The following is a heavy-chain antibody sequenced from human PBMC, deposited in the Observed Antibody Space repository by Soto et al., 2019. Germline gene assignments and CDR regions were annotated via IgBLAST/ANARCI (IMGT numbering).Heavy chain of an antibody. CDR2: INGGNGDT. Sequence: QVQLVQSGAEVKKPGASVKVSCKASGYTFTNYAMHWVRQAPGQRLEWMGWINGGNGDTKYSQKFQGRVTITRDTSANTAYMELSSLRSEDMAAFYCARGDSGGKYWYFDLWGRGTLVTVSS. CDR1: GYTFTNYA. V-gene: IGHV1-3*01. CDR3: ARGDSGGKYWYFDL. J-gene: IGHJ2*01. D-gene: IGHD3-16*01.